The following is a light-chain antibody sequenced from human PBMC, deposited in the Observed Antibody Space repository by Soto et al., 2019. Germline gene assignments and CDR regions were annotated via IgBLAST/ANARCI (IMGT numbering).Light chain of an antibody. J-gene: IGKJ1*01. CDR3: QQYNSYS. CDR2: DAS. Sequence: DIQMTHSPSSLSASVGDIVTITCQASQNINNYLNWYQQKPGRAPKLLIYDASNLEAGVPSRFRGSGSGTEFTLTISSLQPDDFATYYCQQYNSYSFGQGTKVDIK. CDR1: QNINNY. V-gene: IGKV1-33*01.